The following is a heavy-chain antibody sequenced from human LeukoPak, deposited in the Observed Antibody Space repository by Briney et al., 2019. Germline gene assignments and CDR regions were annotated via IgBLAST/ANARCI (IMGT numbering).Heavy chain of an antibody. V-gene: IGHV3-23*01. Sequence: PGGSLRLSCAASGFTFSSYAMSWVRQAPGKGLEWVSAISGSGGSTYYADSVEGRFTISRDNAKNTLYLQMNSLRAEDTAVYYCARGGYSINSLDYWGQGTLVTVSS. CDR1: GFTFSSYA. J-gene: IGHJ4*02. CDR3: ARGGYSINSLDY. D-gene: IGHD4-11*01. CDR2: ISGSGGST.